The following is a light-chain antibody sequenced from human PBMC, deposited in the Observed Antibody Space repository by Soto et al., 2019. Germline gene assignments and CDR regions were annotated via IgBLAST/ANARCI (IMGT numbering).Light chain of an antibody. J-gene: IGKJ2*01. CDR3: QHYNNAPYT. Sequence: DLPMTQSPSSLSASVGDRVTIACRASQGISTYLAWYQQKPGKVPKLLIYSASTLQSGVPSRFSGSGSGTDFTLTISSLEPEDVATYYCQHYNNAPYTFGQGTKLEI. CDR1: QGISTY. CDR2: SAS. V-gene: IGKV1-27*01.